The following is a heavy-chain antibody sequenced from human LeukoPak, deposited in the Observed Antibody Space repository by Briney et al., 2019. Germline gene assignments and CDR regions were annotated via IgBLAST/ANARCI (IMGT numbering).Heavy chain of an antibody. Sequence: KPGGSLRLSCAASGFTFSSYSMNWVRQAPGKGLEWVSSISSSSSYIYYADSVKGRFTISRDSAKNSLYLQMNSLRAEDTAVYYWARVSRDSLHLWSSGYYYFDYWGQGNLVTVSS. D-gene: IGHD3-22*01. V-gene: IGHV3-21*01. CDR1: GFTFSSYS. J-gene: IGHJ4*02. CDR2: ISSSSSYI. CDR3: ARVSRDSLHLWSSGYYYFDY.